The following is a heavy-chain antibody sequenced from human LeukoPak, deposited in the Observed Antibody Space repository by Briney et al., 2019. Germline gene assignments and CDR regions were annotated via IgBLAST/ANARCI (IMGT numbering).Heavy chain of an antibody. CDR1: GGSISSGGYS. V-gene: IGHV4-30-2*01. D-gene: IGHD3-22*01. CDR3: ARGGFNTSDYYYHDAFDI. J-gene: IGHJ3*02. CDR2: IYHSGAT. Sequence: PSETLSLTCVVSGGSISSGGYSWSWLRQPPGKGLEWIGYIYHSGATYYNPSLKSRVTMSVDRSKNQFSLNLTSVTAADAAVYYCARGGFNTSDYYYHDAFDIWARGQWSPSLQ.